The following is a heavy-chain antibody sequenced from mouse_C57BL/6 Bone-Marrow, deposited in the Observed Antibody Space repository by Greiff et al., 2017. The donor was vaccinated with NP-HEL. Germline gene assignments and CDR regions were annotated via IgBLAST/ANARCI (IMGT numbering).Heavy chain of an antibody. CDR3: RYYGSSSYYYAMDY. V-gene: IGHV1-4*01. J-gene: IGHJ4*01. CDR1: GYTFTSYT. D-gene: IGHD1-1*01. Sequence: LQESGAELARPGASVKMSCKASGYTFTSYTMHWVKQRPGQGLEWIGYINPSSGYTKYNQKFKDKATLTAAKSSSTAYMQLSSLTSEDSAVYYCRYYGSSSYYYAMDYWGQGTSVTVSS. CDR2: INPSSGYT.